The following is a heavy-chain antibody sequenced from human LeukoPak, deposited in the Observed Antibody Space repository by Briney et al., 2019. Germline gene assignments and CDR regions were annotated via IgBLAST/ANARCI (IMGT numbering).Heavy chain of an antibody. CDR2: LNSDGSHT. V-gene: IGHV3-74*01. Sequence: GGSLRLSCAASGFTFINYWMHWVRQAPGKGLVWVSRLNSDGSHTGYADSVKGRFTISRDNAKNTLYLQMNSLRAADTAVYYCTRDFDQPSGNWGQGTLVTVSS. CDR1: GFTFINYW. CDR3: TRDFDQPSGN. J-gene: IGHJ4*02. D-gene: IGHD3-9*01.